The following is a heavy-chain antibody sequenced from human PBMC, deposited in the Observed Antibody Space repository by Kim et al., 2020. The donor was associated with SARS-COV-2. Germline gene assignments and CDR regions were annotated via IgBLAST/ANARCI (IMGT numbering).Heavy chain of an antibody. CDR2: INPSGGST. CDR1: GYTFTGYY. CDR3: ARDRADYYDSSGYYYNFDY. Sequence: ASVKVSCKASGYTFTGYYMHWVRQAPGQGLEWMGIINPSGGSTSYAQKFQGRVTMTRDTSTSTVYMELSSLRSEDTAVYYCARDRADYYDSSGYYYNFDYWGQGTLVTVSS. J-gene: IGHJ4*02. D-gene: IGHD3-22*01. V-gene: IGHV1-46*01.